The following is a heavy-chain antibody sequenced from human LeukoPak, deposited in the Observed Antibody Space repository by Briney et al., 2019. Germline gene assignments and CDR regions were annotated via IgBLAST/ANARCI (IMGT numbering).Heavy chain of an antibody. V-gene: IGHV1-18*01. CDR2: ISAYNGNT. D-gene: IGHD3-22*01. CDR3: ARDVRDYYDSSGYFY. CDR1: GYTFTSYA. J-gene: IGHJ4*02. Sequence: ASVKVSCKASGYTFTSYAMHWVRQAPGQRLEWMGWISAYNGNTNYAQKLQGRVTMTTDTSTSTAYMELRSLRSDDTAVYYCARDVRDYYDSSGYFYWGQGTLVTVSS.